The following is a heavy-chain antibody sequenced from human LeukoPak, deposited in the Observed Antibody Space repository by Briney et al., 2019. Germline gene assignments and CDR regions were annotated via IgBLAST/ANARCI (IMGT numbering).Heavy chain of an antibody. J-gene: IGHJ4*02. D-gene: IGHD1-1*01. CDR2: ISGISTYI. Sequence: GGSLRLSCAASGFTLSGYSLNWVRQAPGKGLEWVSSISGISTYILYADSVKGRFTISRDNAKNSLYLQMNSLRAEDTAVYYCVGFETGSSWNDVDYWGQGTLVTVSS. CDR1: GFTLSGYS. CDR3: VGFETGSSWNDVDY. V-gene: IGHV3-21*01.